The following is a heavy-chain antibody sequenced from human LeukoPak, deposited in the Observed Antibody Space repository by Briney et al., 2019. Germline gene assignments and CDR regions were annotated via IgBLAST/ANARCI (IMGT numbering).Heavy chain of an antibody. Sequence: PSETLSLXCAVYGGSCSGYYWSWIRLPPGKGLESIGEINHSGSTNYNPSLKSRVTISVDTSKNQFSLKLSSVTAADTAVYYCARGLSRYSWFDYWGQGTLVAVSS. CDR3: ARGLSRYSWFDY. CDR2: INHSGST. V-gene: IGHV4-34*01. J-gene: IGHJ4*02. CDR1: GGSCSGYY. D-gene: IGHD5-18*01.